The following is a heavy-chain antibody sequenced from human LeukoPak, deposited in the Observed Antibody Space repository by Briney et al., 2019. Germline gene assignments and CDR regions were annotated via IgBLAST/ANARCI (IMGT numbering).Heavy chain of an antibody. CDR3: AGGRKMYYYDSIQGFDY. CDR1: GFTFSTYG. Sequence: GGSLRLSCAASGFTFSTYGMHWVRQAPGKGLEGVSYISSSGSTIYYADSVKGRFTISRDNAKNSLYLQMNSLRAEDTAVYYCAGGRKMYYYDSIQGFDYWGQGTLVTVSS. CDR2: ISSSGSTI. V-gene: IGHV3-48*04. J-gene: IGHJ4*02. D-gene: IGHD3-22*01.